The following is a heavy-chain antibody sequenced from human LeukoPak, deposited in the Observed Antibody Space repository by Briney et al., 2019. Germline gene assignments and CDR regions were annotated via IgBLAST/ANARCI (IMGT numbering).Heavy chain of an antibody. Sequence: ASVKVSCKASGYTFTGYYMHWVRQVPGQGLEWMGWINPNSGGTNYAQKFQGRVTMTRDTSISTAYMELSRLRSDDTAVYYCARDAAWGSGWYIGPENNWFDPRGQGTLVTVSS. CDR1: GYTFTGYY. CDR3: ARDAAWGSGWYIGPENNWFDP. J-gene: IGHJ5*02. D-gene: IGHD6-19*01. CDR2: INPNSGGT. V-gene: IGHV1-2*02.